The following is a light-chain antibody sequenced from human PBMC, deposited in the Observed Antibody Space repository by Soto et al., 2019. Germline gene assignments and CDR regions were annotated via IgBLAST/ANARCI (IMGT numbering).Light chain of an antibody. CDR1: QSVSTY. V-gene: IGKV1-39*01. CDR3: QQTYMVPYT. Sequence: EIQMTQSPSSLSGSVVVRVTITFLASQSVSTYLNWYSQKSGGAPKLLIHGVSKLENGTPSRFSGSGLATDFTLTINTLQPEDFAVYFCQQTYMVPYTFGQGTKVDIK. J-gene: IGKJ2*01. CDR2: GVS.